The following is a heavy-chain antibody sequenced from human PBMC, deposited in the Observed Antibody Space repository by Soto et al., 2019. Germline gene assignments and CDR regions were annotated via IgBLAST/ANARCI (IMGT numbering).Heavy chain of an antibody. D-gene: IGHD4-17*01. CDR1: GGSISTGCYY. Sequence: QVQLQESGPGLVKPSQTLSLTCTVSGGSISTGCYYWTCIPQHPGKGLESIGYIYYSGSTYYNPSLKSRVTISVDTSKNQFSLKLSSVTAADTAVYYGARCLSVTLFDNWGQGTLVTVSP. V-gene: IGHV4-31*03. CDR3: ARCLSVTLFDN. CDR2: IYYSGST. J-gene: IGHJ4*02.